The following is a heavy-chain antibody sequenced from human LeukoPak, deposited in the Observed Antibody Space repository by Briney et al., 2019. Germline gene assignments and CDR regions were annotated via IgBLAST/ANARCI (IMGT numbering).Heavy chain of an antibody. CDR2: IYNSVST. D-gene: IGHD2-15*01. CDR3: ARHSVSGGSCCLEIQH. Sequence: PTETLSLTSTLSVGSISSYNWSSIRHPPGERLEWIGYIYNSVSTNYNRSIKSRVTISEDMSNNQFSLKLSSVTAADTAVYDCARHSVSGGSCCLEIQHWGQGTLVTVSS. J-gene: IGHJ1*01. V-gene: IGHV4-59*01. CDR1: VGSISSYN.